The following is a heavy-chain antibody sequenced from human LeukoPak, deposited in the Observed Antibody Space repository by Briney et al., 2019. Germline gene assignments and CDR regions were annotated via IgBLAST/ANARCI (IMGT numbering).Heavy chain of an antibody. CDR2: IYYSGTT. V-gene: IGHV4-39*06. CDR1: DSSITSNRDY. D-gene: IGHD5-18*01. Sequence: PSETLSLTCTVSDSSITSNRDYWCWSRQPPGKGLEGTGSIYYSGTTYYHPSLKSGVTISVETSRNEFPLWLSSMAAAATAIYYGAKGAGGFSYYNWFDTWGQGTLVTVSS. J-gene: IGHJ5*02. CDR3: AKGAGGFSYYNWFDT.